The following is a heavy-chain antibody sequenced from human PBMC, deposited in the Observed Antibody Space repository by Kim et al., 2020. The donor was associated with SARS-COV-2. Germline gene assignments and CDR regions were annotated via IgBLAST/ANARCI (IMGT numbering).Heavy chain of an antibody. Sequence: AAPVKGRFTISRDDSKNTLYLQMNSLKTEDTAVYYCTSGLWFGEPSPSDYWGQGTLVTVSS. J-gene: IGHJ4*02. D-gene: IGHD3-10*01. V-gene: IGHV3-15*01. CDR3: TSGLWFGEPSPSDY.